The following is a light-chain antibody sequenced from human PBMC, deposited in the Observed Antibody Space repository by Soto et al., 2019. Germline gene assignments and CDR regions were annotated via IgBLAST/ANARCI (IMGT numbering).Light chain of an antibody. CDR3: QQDMSFPRT. CDR1: QSISVW. J-gene: IGKJ2*01. CDR2: DVS. Sequence: DVQMTQSPSTLSASIGDRVTITCRASQSISVWLAWYQQKPGKAPNLLVYDVSSLKSGVPSRFSGSASGTEFTLTISSLQPDDFATYFCQQDMSFPRTFGQGTKLEI. V-gene: IGKV1-5*01.